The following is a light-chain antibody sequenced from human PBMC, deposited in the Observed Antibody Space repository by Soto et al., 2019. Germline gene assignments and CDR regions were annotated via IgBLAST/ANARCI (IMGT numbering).Light chain of an antibody. Sequence: PADRVTLISRASQYINTRLAWYQHRPGQAPRLLIYQSSIRAAGIPARFSASGSGTDFTLTISDVQPEDFALYYCHQRQSWPRTFGQGTKVDI. CDR2: QSS. J-gene: IGKJ1*01. CDR3: HQRQSWPRT. CDR1: QYINTR. V-gene: IGKV3-11*01.